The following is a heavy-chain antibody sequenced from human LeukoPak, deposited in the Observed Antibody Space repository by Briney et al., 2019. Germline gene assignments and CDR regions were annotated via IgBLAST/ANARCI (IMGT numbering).Heavy chain of an antibody. V-gene: IGHV1-18*01. Sequence: GASVKVSCKASGYTFTSYGISWVRQAPGQGLEWMGWISAYNGNTNYAQKLQGRVTMTTDTSTSTAYMELRSLRSDDTAVYYCARDPYSYDSSGLDYWGQGTLVTVSS. D-gene: IGHD3-22*01. J-gene: IGHJ4*02. CDR3: ARDPYSYDSSGLDY. CDR2: ISAYNGNT. CDR1: GYTFTSYG.